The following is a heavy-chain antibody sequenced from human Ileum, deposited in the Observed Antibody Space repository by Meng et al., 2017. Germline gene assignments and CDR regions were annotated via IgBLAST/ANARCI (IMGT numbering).Heavy chain of an antibody. CDR2: IYWDDDK. V-gene: IGHV2-5*02. CDR1: EFSLATSGVS. CDR3: AHSPQGYFDY. J-gene: IGHJ4*02. Sequence: QITLKETGPALVKATQTLTLTCNFSEFSLATSGVSVAWIRQPPGEALEWLALIYWDDDKRYSPSLKNRLAITKDTSKNQVVLTMTNMDPMDTGTYYCAHSPQGYFDYWGPGTLVTVSS.